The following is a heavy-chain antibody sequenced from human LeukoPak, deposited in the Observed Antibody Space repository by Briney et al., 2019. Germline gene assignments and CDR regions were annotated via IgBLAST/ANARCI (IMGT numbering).Heavy chain of an antibody. CDR3: AREGDIVVVPAAPGDV. J-gene: IGHJ6*04. CDR1: GFTFSSYW. V-gene: IGHV3-7*01. Sequence: GGSLRLSCAASGFTFSSYWMSWVRQAPGKGLEWVANIKQDGSEKYYVDSVKGRFTISRDNAENSLYLQMNSLRAEDTAVYYCAREGDIVVVPAAPGDVWGKGTTVTVSS. D-gene: IGHD2-2*01. CDR2: IKQDGSEK.